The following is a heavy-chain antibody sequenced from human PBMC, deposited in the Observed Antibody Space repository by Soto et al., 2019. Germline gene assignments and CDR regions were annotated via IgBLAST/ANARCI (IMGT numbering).Heavy chain of an antibody. CDR1: GGTFSTYT. Sequence: QVHLVQSGAEVKKPGSSVKVSCKAAGGTFSTYTLIWVRQAPGQGLGWMGRIIPMLAVTNSAQRFQGRVTLTADKSTSTAFMELTSLRSDDTAVYYCSIGSWSAETFDIWGQGTMVTVSS. J-gene: IGHJ3*02. CDR3: SIGSWSAETFDI. V-gene: IGHV1-69*02. CDR2: IIPMLAVT. D-gene: IGHD2-2*01.